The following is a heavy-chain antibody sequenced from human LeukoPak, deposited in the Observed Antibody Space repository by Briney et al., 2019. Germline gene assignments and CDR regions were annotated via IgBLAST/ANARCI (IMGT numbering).Heavy chain of an antibody. Sequence: PGGSLRLSCAASGFTFSSYWMSWVRQAPGKGLEWVANIKQDGSEEYYVDSVKGRFTISRDDAKNTLYLQMNSLRAEDTAVYYCARGDGRGTYYYYYMDVWGKGTTVTISS. CDR3: ARGDGRGTYYYYYMDV. CDR1: GFTFSSYW. J-gene: IGHJ6*03. D-gene: IGHD1-7*01. V-gene: IGHV3-7*01. CDR2: IKQDGSEE.